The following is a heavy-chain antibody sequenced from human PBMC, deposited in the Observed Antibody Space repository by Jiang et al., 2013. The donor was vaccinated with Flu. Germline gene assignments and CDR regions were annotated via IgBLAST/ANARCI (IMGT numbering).Heavy chain of an antibody. Sequence: PGESLKVSCAASGFTFSSHAMSWVRQAPGKGLEWVSGISGSGGNTHYADSVKGRFTISRDNSKNTLYLQMNSLRAEDTAVYYCAKARLGYSSSWYYFEYWGQGTLVTVSS. D-gene: IGHD6-13*01. J-gene: IGHJ4*02. CDR3: AKARLGYSSSWYYFEY. CDR2: ISGSGGNT. V-gene: IGHV3-23*01. CDR1: GFTFSSHA.